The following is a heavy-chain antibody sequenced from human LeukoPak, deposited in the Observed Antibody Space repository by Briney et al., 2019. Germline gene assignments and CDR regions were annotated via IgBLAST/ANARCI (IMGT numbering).Heavy chain of an antibody. D-gene: IGHD3-3*01. CDR3: ARISYDFWSGYYTYYYYYYMDV. V-gene: IGHV4-31*03. CDR1: GGSISSGGYY. CDR2: IYYSGST. Sequence: SETLSLTCTVSGGSISSGGYYWSWIRQHPGKGLEWIGYIYYSGSTYYNPSLKSRVTISVDTSKNQFSLKLSSVTAADTAVYYCARISYDFWSGYYTYYYYYYMDVWGKGTTVTVSS. J-gene: IGHJ6*03.